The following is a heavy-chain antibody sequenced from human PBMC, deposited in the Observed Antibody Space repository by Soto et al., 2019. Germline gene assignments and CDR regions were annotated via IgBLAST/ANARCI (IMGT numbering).Heavy chain of an antibody. V-gene: IGHV4-39*02. CDR1: GCSISSTGSY. CDR2: IYYSGST. D-gene: IGHD5-12*01. J-gene: IGHJ4*02. CDR3: ARENSGDGYNYLDY. Sequence: SATLSLTCSVSGCSISSTGSYWGWIRQPPGKGLEWIGSIYYSGSTSYNPSLQSRVTMSVDTSKNQLSLKVSSVTAADTAVYYCARENSGDGYNYLDYWGQGIQVTVS.